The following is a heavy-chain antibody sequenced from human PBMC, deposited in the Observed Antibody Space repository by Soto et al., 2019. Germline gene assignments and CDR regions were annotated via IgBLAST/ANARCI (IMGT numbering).Heavy chain of an antibody. J-gene: IGHJ4*02. CDR1: GFTFSSYA. CDR3: ARDIDY. V-gene: IGHV3-30-3*01. Sequence: QVQLVESGGGVVQPGRSLRLSCAASGFTFSSYAMHWVRQAPGKGLEWVAVISYDGSNKYYADSVKGRFTISRDNSKNTLYLQMYSLRAEDTAVYYCARDIDYWGQGTLVTVSS. CDR2: ISYDGSNK.